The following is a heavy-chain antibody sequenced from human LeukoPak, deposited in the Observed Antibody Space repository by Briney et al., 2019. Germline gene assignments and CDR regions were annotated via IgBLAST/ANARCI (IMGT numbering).Heavy chain of an antibody. CDR1: GFTFSDYY. V-gene: IGHV3-11*01. D-gene: IGHD6-13*01. Sequence: GGSLRLSCAASGFTFSDYYMSWIRQAPGKGLERVSYISSSGSTIYYADSVKGRFTISRDNAKNSLYLQMNSLRAEDTAVYYCARDRGPYSSSWSYYYYGMDVWGQGTTVTVSS. J-gene: IGHJ6*02. CDR3: ARDRGPYSSSWSYYYYGMDV. CDR2: ISSSGSTI.